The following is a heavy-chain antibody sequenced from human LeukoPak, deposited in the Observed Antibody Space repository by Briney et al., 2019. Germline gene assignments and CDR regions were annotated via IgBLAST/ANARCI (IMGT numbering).Heavy chain of an antibody. CDR3: ARALAPYGDYAFDY. D-gene: IGHD4-17*01. J-gene: IGHJ4*02. CDR1: GDSISSYY. CDR2: ISYSGST. Sequence: SETLSLTCAVSGDSISSYYWTWIRQPPGKGLEWIGHISYSGSTNYNPSLKSRVTISVDTSKSQFSLKLSSVTAADTAVYYCARALAPYGDYAFDYWGQGTLVTVSS. V-gene: IGHV4-59*01.